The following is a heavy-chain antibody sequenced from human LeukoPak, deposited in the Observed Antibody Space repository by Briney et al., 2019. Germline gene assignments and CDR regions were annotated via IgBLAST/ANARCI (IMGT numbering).Heavy chain of an antibody. V-gene: IGHV1-8*01. Sequence: ASVKVSCKASGYTFTSYDINWVRQATGQGLEWMGWINPNSGGTIYAQKFQGRVTMTEDTSTDTAYMELSSLRSEDTAVYYCATEVPIAAAAPGGDYWGQGTLVTVSS. D-gene: IGHD6-13*01. CDR2: INPNSGGT. CDR3: ATEVPIAAAAPGGDY. J-gene: IGHJ4*02. CDR1: GYTFTSYD.